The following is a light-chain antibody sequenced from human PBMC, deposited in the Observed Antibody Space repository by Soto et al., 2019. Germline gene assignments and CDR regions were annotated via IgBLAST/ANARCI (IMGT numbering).Light chain of an antibody. CDR3: SSYTSGSTYV. CDR1: SSDVGGYGY. V-gene: IGLV2-14*01. CDR2: EVS. J-gene: IGLJ1*01. Sequence: HSALTQPASVSGSPGQSITISCTGTSSDVGGYGYVSWYQQNPGKAPKLMIYEVSHRPSGVSNRFSGSKSGNTASLTISGLQAEDEADYYCSSYTSGSTYVFGTGTKVTVL.